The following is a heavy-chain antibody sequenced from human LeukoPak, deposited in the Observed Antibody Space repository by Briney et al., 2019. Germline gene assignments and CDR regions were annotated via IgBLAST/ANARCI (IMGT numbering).Heavy chain of an antibody. CDR3: ARGGGGGNWNYVLDPFGV. J-gene: IGHJ3*01. CDR1: GYTFINYG. V-gene: IGHV1-18*01. CDR2: ISVHNDHP. D-gene: IGHD1-7*01. Sequence: GASVKVSCKATGYTFINYGISWVRQAPGQGLEWMGWISVHNDHPTYTQKFQDRVTMTTDSSTKTAYMDLRSLKSDDTAIYYCARGGGGGNWNYVLDPFGVWGQGTMVTVFS.